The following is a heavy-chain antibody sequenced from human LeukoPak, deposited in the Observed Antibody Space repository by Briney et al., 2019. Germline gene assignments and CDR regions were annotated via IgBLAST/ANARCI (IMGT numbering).Heavy chain of an antibody. Sequence: GGSLRLSCAASGFTFSDNYMSWIRQAPGKGLEWVSYISSSGSTIYYADSVKGRFTISRDNAKNSLYLQMNSLRAEDTAVYYCARDYYYGSGSYSGDYWGQGTLVTVSS. J-gene: IGHJ4*02. V-gene: IGHV3-11*04. CDR3: ARDYYYGSGSYSGDY. CDR1: GFTFSDNY. D-gene: IGHD3-10*01. CDR2: ISSSGSTI.